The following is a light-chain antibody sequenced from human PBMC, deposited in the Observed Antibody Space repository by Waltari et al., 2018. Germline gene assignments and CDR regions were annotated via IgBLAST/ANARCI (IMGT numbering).Light chain of an antibody. CDR3: QQTFITPWT. V-gene: IGKV1-39*01. CDR2: NTS. Sequence: DIQMTQSPSSLSASVGERVTIACRPSHGVTSLLNWYQQKPGRAPKLLISNTSTLQNGVPSRFSGSGSGTDFTLTITSLHPEDFASYSCQQTFITPWTFGPGTKVDI. J-gene: IGKJ1*01. CDR1: HGVTSL.